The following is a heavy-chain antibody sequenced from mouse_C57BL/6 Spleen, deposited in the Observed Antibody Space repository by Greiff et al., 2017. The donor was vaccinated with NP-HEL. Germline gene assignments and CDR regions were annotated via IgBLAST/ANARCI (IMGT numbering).Heavy chain of an antibody. J-gene: IGHJ1*03. Sequence: EVQLQQSGPVLVKPGASVKMSCKASGYTFTDYYMNWVKQSHGKSLEWIGVINPYNGGTSYNQKFKGKATLTVDKSSSTAYMEINSLTTEDSAVYYWARGTEYSNSYWYFDVWGTGTTVTVSS. D-gene: IGHD2-5*01. CDR2: INPYNGGT. V-gene: IGHV1-19*01. CDR3: ARGTEYSNSYWYFDV. CDR1: GYTFTDYY.